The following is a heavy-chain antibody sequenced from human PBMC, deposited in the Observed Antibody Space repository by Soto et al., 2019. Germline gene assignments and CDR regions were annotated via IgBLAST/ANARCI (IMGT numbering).Heavy chain of an antibody. J-gene: IGHJ4*02. CDR1: GGTFSSYA. Sequence: SVKVSCKASGGTFSSYAISWVRQAPGQGLEWMGGIIPIFATANYAQKFQGRVTITADESTSTAYMELSSLRSEDTAVYYCARHFHSSGYYLGFDYWGQGTLVTVSS. D-gene: IGHD6-19*01. CDR3: ARHFHSSGYYLGFDY. CDR2: IIPIFATA. V-gene: IGHV1-69*13.